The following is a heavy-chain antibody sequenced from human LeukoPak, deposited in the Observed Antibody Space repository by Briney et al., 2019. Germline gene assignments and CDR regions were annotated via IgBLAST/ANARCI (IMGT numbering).Heavy chain of an antibody. Sequence: SGGSLRLSCAASGFTFSSYGMHWVRQAPGKGLQWVAVIWYDGNGQYYADSVKGRFTISRDNSKNTLYLQMNSLRAEDTAVYYCAKDLSRLYYFYPMDVWGQGTTVTVSS. CDR1: GFTFSSYG. J-gene: IGHJ6*02. V-gene: IGHV3-33*06. CDR2: IWYDGNGQ. CDR3: AKDLSRLYYFYPMDV.